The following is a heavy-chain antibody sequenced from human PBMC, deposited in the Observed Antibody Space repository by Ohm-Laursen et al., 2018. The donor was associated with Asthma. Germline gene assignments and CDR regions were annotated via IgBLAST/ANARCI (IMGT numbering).Heavy chain of an antibody. CDR2: IYWDDDK. V-gene: IGHV2-5*02. CDR3: AHSVCSTSCYTAFDV. D-gene: IGHD2-2*02. CDR1: GFSLRTTGVA. J-gene: IGHJ3*01. Sequence: TQTLTLTCAFSGFSLRTTGVAVGWIRQPPGKALEWLAFIYWDDDKRYSPSLRSRLSISKDTSKNQVVLTMTNMDPVDAATYYCAHSVCSTSCYTAFDVWGQGTMVTVSS.